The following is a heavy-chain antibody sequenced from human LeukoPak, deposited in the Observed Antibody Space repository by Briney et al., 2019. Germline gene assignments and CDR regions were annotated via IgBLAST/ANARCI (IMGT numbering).Heavy chain of an antibody. CDR1: GGSFSGYY. J-gene: IGHJ6*03. CDR3: ARAGDTYHYYSMDV. D-gene: IGHD3-16*01. CDR2: INHSGST. V-gene: IGHV4-34*01. Sequence: SETLSLACAVYGGSFSGYYWSWIRQPPGKGLEWIGEINHSGSTNYNPSLKSRVTISVDTSKSQFSLKLSSVTTADTAVYYCARAGDTYHYYSMDVWGKGTTVTVSS.